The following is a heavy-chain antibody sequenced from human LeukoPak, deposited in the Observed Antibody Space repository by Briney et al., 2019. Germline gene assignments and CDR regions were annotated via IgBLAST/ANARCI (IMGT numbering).Heavy chain of an antibody. CDR3: AREDRELFDY. Sequence: PEGSLRLSCAASGFTFSTYSMNWVRQAPGKGLEWVSSISSSSKYIYYADSVKGRFTISRDNAKNSLYLQMNSLRAEDTAVYYCAREDRELFDYWGQGTLVTVSS. CDR2: ISSSSKYI. CDR1: GFTFSTYS. J-gene: IGHJ4*02. D-gene: IGHD1-26*01. V-gene: IGHV3-21*01.